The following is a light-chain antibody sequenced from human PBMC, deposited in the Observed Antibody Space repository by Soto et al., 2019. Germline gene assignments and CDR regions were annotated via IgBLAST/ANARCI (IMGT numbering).Light chain of an antibody. CDR3: QQYNDWPPYT. CDR1: QSVGGN. J-gene: IGKJ2*01. CDR2: GAS. V-gene: IGKV3-15*01. Sequence: EIVMTQSPATLSVSPGERATLSCRASQSVGGNLAWYQQKPGQAPRLLIYGASTRATGIPDRFSGSGSGTEFTLTISSLQSEDFALYYCQQYNDWPPYTFGQGTKLEIK.